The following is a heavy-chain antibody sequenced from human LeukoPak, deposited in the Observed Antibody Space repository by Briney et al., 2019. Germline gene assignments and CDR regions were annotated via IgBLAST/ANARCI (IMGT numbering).Heavy chain of an antibody. D-gene: IGHD3-16*01. J-gene: IGHJ4*02. CDR3: ARGGYTTSYFWVY. CDR2: IKQDGSEK. Sequence: PGGSLRLSCAASGFTFSSLWMTWVRQAPGKGLEWVATIKQDGSEKYYVDSVQGRFTISRDNAKNSLYLQMNSLRAEDTAVHRCARGGYTTSYFWVYWGQGTLVTVSS. CDR1: GFTFSSLW. V-gene: IGHV3-7*01.